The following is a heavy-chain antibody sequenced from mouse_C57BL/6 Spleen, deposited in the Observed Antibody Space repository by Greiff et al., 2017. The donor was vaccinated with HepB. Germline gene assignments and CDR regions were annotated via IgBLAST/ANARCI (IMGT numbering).Heavy chain of an antibody. Sequence: VQLQQSGPELVKPGASVKISCKASGYSFTDYNMNWVKQSNGKSLEWIGVINPNYGTTSYNQKFKGKATLTVDQSSSTAYMQRNSLTSEDSAVYYCASSVVATNYYAMDYWGQGTSATVSS. CDR3: ASSVVATNYYAMDY. D-gene: IGHD1-1*01. CDR1: GYSFTDYN. CDR2: INPNYGTT. V-gene: IGHV1-39*01. J-gene: IGHJ4*01.